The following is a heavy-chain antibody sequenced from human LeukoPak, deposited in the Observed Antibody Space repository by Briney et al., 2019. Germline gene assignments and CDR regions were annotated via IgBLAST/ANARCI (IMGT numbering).Heavy chain of an antibody. V-gene: IGHV1-69*06. CDR1: GGTFSSYA. CDR3: AREMLSRITMVRGATQAGEFDY. J-gene: IGHJ4*02. Sequence: SVKVSCKASGGTFSSYAISWVRQAPGQGLEWMGRIIPIFGTANYAQKFQGRVMITADKSTSTAYMELSSLRSEDTAVYYCAREMLSRITMVRGATQAGEFDYWGQGTLVTV. CDR2: IIPIFGTA. D-gene: IGHD3-10*01.